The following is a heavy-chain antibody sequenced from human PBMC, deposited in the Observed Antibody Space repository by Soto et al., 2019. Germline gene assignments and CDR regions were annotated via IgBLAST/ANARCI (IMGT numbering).Heavy chain of an antibody. J-gene: IGHJ4*02. CDR2: IKTHNDNT. CDR3: ARAAGSSTLIFEF. CDR1: GYTFSNYA. Sequence: APVKVSCKASGYTFSNYAISWVRQAPGQGLEWMGWIKTHNDNTDYAEKFRGRVTMTTDTSTRTAYMELRSLRSDDTAFYFCARAAGSSTLIFEFWGQGNLVTVSS. V-gene: IGHV1-18*04. D-gene: IGHD6-13*01.